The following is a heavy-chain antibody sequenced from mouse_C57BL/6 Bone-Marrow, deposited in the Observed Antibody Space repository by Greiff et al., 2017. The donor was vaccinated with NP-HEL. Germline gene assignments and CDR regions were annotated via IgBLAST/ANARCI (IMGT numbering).Heavy chain of an antibody. J-gene: IGHJ2*01. V-gene: IGHV1-81*01. CDR2: IYPRSGNT. CDR1: GYTFTSYG. Sequence: VKLVESGAELARPGASVKLSCKASGYTFTSYGISWVKQRTGQGLEWIGEIYPRSGNTYYNEKFKGKATLTADKSSSTAYMELRSLTSEDSAVYFCERTLYYFDYWGQGTTLTVSS. CDR3: ERTLYYFDY.